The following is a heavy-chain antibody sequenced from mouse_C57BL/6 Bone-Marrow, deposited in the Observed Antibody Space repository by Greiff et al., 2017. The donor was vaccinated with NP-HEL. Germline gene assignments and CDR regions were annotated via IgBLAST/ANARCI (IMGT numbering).Heavy chain of an antibody. V-gene: IGHV5-15*01. Sequence: DVKLVESGGGLVQPGGSLKLSCAASGFTFSDYGMAWVRQAPRKGPEWVAFISNLAYSIYYADTVTGRFTISRENAKNTLYLEMSSLRSEDTAMYYCARLKGDYDGFAYWGQGTLVTVSA. CDR1: GFTFSDYG. J-gene: IGHJ3*01. CDR3: ARLKGDYDGFAY. CDR2: ISNLAYSI. D-gene: IGHD2-4*01.